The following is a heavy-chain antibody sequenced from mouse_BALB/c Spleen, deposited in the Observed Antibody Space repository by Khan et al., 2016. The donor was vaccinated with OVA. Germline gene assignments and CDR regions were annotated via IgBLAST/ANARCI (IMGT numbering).Heavy chain of an antibody. Sequence: VQLQESGPGLVQPSQSLSITCTVSGFSLTNYGVHWVRQSPGKGLEWLGVIWSGGSTDSNAAFISRLSINKDNSKSQVFFRMNSLQANDTAIYYCARTYFSYGSYGDYYAMDDGGQGTSVTVSS. J-gene: IGHJ4*01. CDR1: GFSLTNYG. V-gene: IGHV2-2*02. D-gene: IGHD2-1*01. CDR3: ARTYFSYGSYGDYYAMDD. CDR2: IWSGGST.